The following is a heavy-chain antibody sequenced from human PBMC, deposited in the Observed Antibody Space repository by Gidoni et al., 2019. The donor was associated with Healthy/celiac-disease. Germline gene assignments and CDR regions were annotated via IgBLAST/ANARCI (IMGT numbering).Heavy chain of an antibody. Sequence: EVQLVESGGGLVKPGGSLRLSCAAPGFTFSSYSMNWVRQAPGKGLEWVSSISSIGSTIYYADSVKGRFTITRDNAKNSLYLQMNSLRAEDTAVYYCARDVEYCSSTSCYRVGMDVWGQGTTVTVSS. CDR3: ARDVEYCSSTSCYRVGMDV. D-gene: IGHD2-2*02. J-gene: IGHJ6*02. CDR1: GFTFSSYS. CDR2: ISSIGSTI. V-gene: IGHV3-21*01.